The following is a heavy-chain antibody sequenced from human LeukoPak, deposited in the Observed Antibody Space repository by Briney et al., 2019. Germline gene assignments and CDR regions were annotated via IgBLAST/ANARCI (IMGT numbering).Heavy chain of an antibody. CDR1: GYTFTGYY. D-gene: IGHD4-17*01. Sequence: ASVKVSCKASGYTFTGYYMHWVRQAPGQGLEWMGWINPNSGGTNYAQKFQGRVTMTRDTSISTAYMELSRLRSDDTAVYYCARDFFYGDYEFHRWGQGTLVTVSS. CDR2: INPNSGGT. V-gene: IGHV1-2*02. CDR3: ARDFFYGDYEFHR. J-gene: IGHJ4*02.